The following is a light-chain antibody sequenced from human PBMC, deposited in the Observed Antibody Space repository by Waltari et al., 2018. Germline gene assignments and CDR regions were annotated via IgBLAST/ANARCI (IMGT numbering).Light chain of an antibody. V-gene: IGKV1-5*03. Sequence: DIQMTPSPSTLSASVGDRVTITCRAIQSISSWLAWYQQKPGKPPKLLIYKASSLESGVPSRFSGSGSETEFTLTISSLQPDDFATYYCQQYNSYSVYTFGQGTKLEIK. CDR1: QSISSW. CDR3: QQYNSYSVYT. J-gene: IGKJ2*01. CDR2: KAS.